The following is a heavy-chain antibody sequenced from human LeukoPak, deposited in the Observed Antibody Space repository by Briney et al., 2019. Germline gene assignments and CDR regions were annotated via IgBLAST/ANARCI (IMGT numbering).Heavy chain of an antibody. D-gene: IGHD5-24*01. V-gene: IGHV3-9*01. Sequence: GRSLRLSCAASGFTFDDYAMHWVRRAPGKGLEWVSGIGWNSGSIGYADSVKGRFTISRDNAKNSLYLQMNSLRAEDTALYYCAKLPVVEMATIGDAFDIWGQGTMVTVSS. CDR3: AKLPVVEMATIGDAFDI. J-gene: IGHJ3*02. CDR2: IGWNSGSI. CDR1: GFTFDDYA.